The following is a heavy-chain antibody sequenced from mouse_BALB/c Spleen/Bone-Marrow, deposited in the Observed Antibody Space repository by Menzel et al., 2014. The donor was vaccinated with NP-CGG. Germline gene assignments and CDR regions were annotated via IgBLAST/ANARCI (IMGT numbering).Heavy chain of an antibody. Sequence: EVKLVESGGDLVKPGGPLKFSWEASGFTLRSYGMSWVRQTPEKRLEWFATISSGGSYTYYPDSVKGRFTISRDNAKNTLYLQMSSLKSEDTAMYYCARQTYYDYDGYFDYWGQGTTLTVSS. J-gene: IGHJ2*01. CDR1: GFTLRSYG. V-gene: IGHV5-6*01. D-gene: IGHD2-4*01. CDR2: ISSGGSYT. CDR3: ARQTYYDYDGYFDY.